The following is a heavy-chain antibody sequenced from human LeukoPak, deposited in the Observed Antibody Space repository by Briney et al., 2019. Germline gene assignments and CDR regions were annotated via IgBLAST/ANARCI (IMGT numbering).Heavy chain of an antibody. J-gene: IGHJ3*02. D-gene: IGHD3-9*01. CDR2: IYYSGST. V-gene: IGHV4-59*01. CDR3: ARVLGDILTGNDAFDI. CDR1: GGSISSYY. Sequence: SETLSLTCTVSGGSISSYYWSWIRQPPGKGLEWIGYIYYSGSTNYNPSLKSRVTISVDTSKNQFSLKLSSVTAADTAVYYCARVLGDILTGNDAFDIWGQGTMVTVSS.